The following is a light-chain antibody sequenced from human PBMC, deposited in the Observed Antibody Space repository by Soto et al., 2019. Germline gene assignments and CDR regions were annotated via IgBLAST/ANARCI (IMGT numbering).Light chain of an antibody. CDR1: QSISTW. CDR3: QQYNSYPFT. CDR2: DAS. J-gene: IGKJ3*01. Sequence: DIQMTQSPSTLSASVGDRLTITCRASQSISTWLAWYQQKPGKDPKLLIYDASSLESGAPSRFSGSGSGTEFTLTISSLHPDDFATYYCQQYNSYPFTFGPGTKVDIK. V-gene: IGKV1-5*01.